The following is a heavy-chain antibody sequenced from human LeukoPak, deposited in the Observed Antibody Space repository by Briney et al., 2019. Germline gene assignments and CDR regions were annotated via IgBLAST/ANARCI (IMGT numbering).Heavy chain of an antibody. D-gene: IGHD2-8*01. J-gene: IGHJ6*03. CDR2: ISSSGGTI. CDR1: GFTFSDYY. V-gene: IGHV3-11*04. CDR3: ARHRVTYFNYMDV. Sequence: GGSLRLSCEASGFTFSDYYVTWIRQAPGKGLEWVSYISSSGGTIYHADSVKGRFIISRDNAKNSLYLQMNSLRAEDTAVYYCARHRVTYFNYMDVWGRGTTVTVSS.